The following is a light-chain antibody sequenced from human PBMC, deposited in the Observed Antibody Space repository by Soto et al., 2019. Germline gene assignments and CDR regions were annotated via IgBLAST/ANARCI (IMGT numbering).Light chain of an antibody. Sequence: STLSASVGDRVTITCRASQSISSWLAWYQQKPGKAPKLLIYKASTLKSGVPSRFSGSGSGTESTLTISSLQPDDLATYYCQHYNSYSEAFGQGTKVDIK. J-gene: IGKJ1*01. V-gene: IGKV1-5*03. CDR2: KAS. CDR3: QHYNSYSEA. CDR1: QSISSW.